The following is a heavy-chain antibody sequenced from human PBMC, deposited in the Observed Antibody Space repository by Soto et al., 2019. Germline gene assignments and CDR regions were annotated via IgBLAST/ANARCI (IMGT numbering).Heavy chain of an antibody. Sequence: AGGSLRLSCAASGFTFSSYSMNWVRQAPGKGLEWVSSISSSSSYIYYADSVKGRFTISRDNAKNSLYLQMNSLRAEDTAVYYCARDVAARPPWFDPWGQGTLVTVSS. D-gene: IGHD6-6*01. CDR1: GFTFSSYS. V-gene: IGHV3-21*01. CDR3: ARDVAARPPWFDP. J-gene: IGHJ5*02. CDR2: ISSSSSYI.